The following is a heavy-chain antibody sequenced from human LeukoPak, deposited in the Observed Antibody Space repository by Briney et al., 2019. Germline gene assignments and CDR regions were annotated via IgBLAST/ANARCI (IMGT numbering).Heavy chain of an antibody. Sequence: ASVKVSCKASGGTFSSYAISWVRQAPGQGLEWMGGIIPLFGTTNYAQKFQGRVTITADKSTSTAYMELNRLRSDDTAVYYCATDPHYGGDSYCFDYWGQGSLVTVSS. CDR2: IIPLFGTT. CDR3: ATDPHYGGDSYCFDY. J-gene: IGHJ4*02. CDR1: GGTFSSYA. V-gene: IGHV1-69*06. D-gene: IGHD4-23*01.